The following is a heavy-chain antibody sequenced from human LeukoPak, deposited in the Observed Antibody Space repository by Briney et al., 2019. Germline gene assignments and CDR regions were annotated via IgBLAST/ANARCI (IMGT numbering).Heavy chain of an antibody. J-gene: IGHJ3*02. CDR2: IYHSGST. CDR3: ARGGVRGYSYGPPDNAFDI. D-gene: IGHD5-18*01. Sequence: NTSETLSLTCTVSGGSISSSSYYWGWIRQPPGKGLEWIGEIYHSGSTNYNPSLKSRVTISVDKSKNQFSLKLSSVTAADTAVYYCARGGVRGYSYGPPDNAFDIWGQGTMVTVSS. V-gene: IGHV4-39*07. CDR1: GGSISSSSYY.